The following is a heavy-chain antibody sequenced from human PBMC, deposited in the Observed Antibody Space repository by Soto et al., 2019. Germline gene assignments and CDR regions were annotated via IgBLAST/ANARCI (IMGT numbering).Heavy chain of an antibody. CDR3: ARCDFGRDGYNFDY. D-gene: IGHD5-12*01. CDR1: GYTFTRYD. CDR2: INPISGTA. Sequence: SVKVSCKASGYTFTRYDMNGVRQANGQGLEWMGGINPISGTANYAQKFQGRVTITADESTSTAYMELSSLRSEDTAVYYCARCDFGRDGYNFDYWGQGTLVTVSS. J-gene: IGHJ4*02. V-gene: IGHV1-69*13.